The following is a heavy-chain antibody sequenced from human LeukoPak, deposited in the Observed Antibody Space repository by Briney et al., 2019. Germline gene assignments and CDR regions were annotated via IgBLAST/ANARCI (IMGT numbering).Heavy chain of an antibody. CDR2: MNPNSGNT. CDR1: GYTFTSYD. CDR3: ARGGRQQLVLGGYYYYMDV. Sequence: ASVKVSCKASGYTFTSYDINWVRQATGQGREWMGWMNPNSGNTGYAQKFQGRVTMTRNASISTAYMELSSLRSEDTAVYYCARGGRQQLVLGGYYYYMDVWGKGTTVTISS. J-gene: IGHJ6*03. D-gene: IGHD6-13*01. V-gene: IGHV1-8*01.